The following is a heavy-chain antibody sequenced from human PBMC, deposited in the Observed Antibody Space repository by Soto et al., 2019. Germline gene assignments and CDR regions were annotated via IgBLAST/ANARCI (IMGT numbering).Heavy chain of an antibody. CDR1: GFASTTLG. V-gene: IGHV3-30*03. CDR3: ARKNPGREWELPDY. J-gene: IGHJ4*02. Sequence: QVQLVESGGGVVQPGRSLRLSCAASGFASTTLGLHWVRQAPGKGLGGVAVTTSDGARINYADSVKGRFTISRDNSRTTLYLQMNSLRIDDTAVYYCARKNPGREWELPDYWGQGTLVTVSS. CDR2: TTSDGARI. D-gene: IGHD1-26*01.